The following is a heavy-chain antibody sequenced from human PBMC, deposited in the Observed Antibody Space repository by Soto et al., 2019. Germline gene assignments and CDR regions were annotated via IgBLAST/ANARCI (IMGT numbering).Heavy chain of an antibody. V-gene: IGHV3-23*01. J-gene: IGHJ4*02. CDR2: ISGSGGST. CDR3: AKNAQIVPRYGDY. D-gene: IGHD3-22*01. Sequence: GGSLRLSCVASRLNFSNYGMHWVRQAPGKGLEWVSAISGSGGSTYYADSVKGRFTISRDNSKNTLYLQMNSLRAEDTAVYYCAKNAQIVPRYGDYWGQGTLVTVSS. CDR1: RLNFSNYG.